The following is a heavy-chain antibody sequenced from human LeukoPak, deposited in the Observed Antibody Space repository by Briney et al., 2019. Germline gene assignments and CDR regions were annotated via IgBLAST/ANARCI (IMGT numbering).Heavy chain of an antibody. CDR1: GGSFSGYY. CDR3: ARAGLAAIVTVPAAPSYYGMDV. D-gene: IGHD2-2*01. CDR2: INHSGST. J-gene: IGHJ6*02. V-gene: IGHV4-34*01. Sequence: SETLSLTCAVYGGSFSGYYWGWIRQPPGKGLEWIGEINHSGSTNYNPSLKSRVTISGDTSKNQFSLKLSSVTAADTAVYYCARAGLAAIVTVPAAPSYYGMDVWGQGTTVTVSS.